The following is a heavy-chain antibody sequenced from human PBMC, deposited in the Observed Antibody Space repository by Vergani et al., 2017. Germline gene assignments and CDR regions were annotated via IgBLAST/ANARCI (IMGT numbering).Heavy chain of an antibody. CDR1: GYTFTAYY. J-gene: IGHJ5*02. CDR2: ISPDGFST. Sequence: QVQLVQSGAEVGKPGASVKISCKASGYTFTAYYIHWVRQAPEQGLAWVGVISPDGFSTFYAQKSQGRVTITRDTSTSTVYVEVTSLRSDDTAVYYCALYGSGSPTGWFDPWGQGTLVTVSS. D-gene: IGHD3-10*01. CDR3: ALYGSGSPTGWFDP. V-gene: IGHV1-46*01.